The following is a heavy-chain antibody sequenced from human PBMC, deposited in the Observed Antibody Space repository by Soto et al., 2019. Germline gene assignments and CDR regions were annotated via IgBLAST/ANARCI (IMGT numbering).Heavy chain of an antibody. CDR2: ISYDGRNK. Sequence: QVQLVESGGGVVQPGRSLRLSCAASGFTFSNYGIHWVRQAPGKGLEWVAVISYDGRNKYYADSVKGRFTISRDNSKNXLYLQMNSLRAEDTAEYYCAKDVVTAIPVGWYLDLWGRGTLVTVSS. D-gene: IGHD2-21*02. CDR1: GFTFSNYG. V-gene: IGHV3-30*18. CDR3: AKDVVTAIPVGWYLDL. J-gene: IGHJ2*01.